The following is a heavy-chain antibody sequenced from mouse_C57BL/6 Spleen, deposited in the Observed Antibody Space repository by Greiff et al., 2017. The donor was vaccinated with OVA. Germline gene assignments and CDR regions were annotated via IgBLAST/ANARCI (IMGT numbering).Heavy chain of an antibody. V-gene: IGHV1-69*01. J-gene: IGHJ4*01. D-gene: IGHD2-4*01. Sequence: VKLKQPGAELVMPGASVKLSCKASGYTFTSYWMHWVKQRPGQGLEWIGEIDPSDSDTTSNQKFKAKPTLTVDKSSSTAYMQLSSLTSEDSAVYYCGRRGGLRLYAMDYWGKGTSVTVSS. CDR1: GYTFTSYW. CDR2: IDPSDSDT. CDR3: GRRGGLRLYAMDY.